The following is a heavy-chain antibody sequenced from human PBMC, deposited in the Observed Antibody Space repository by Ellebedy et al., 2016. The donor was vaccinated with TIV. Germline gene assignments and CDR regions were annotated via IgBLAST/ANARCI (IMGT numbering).Heavy chain of an antibody. CDR2: IWYDGSNK. J-gene: IGHJ6*02. Sequence: GESLKIPCAASGFTFSSYGMHWVRQAPGKGLECVAVIWYDGSNKYYADPVKGRFTIARDNSKNTLYLQMNSRRAEDTAVYYCAVAVAGKGTGGMDVWGQGTTVTVSS. CDR3: AVAVAGKGTGGMDV. D-gene: IGHD6-19*01. V-gene: IGHV3-33*08. CDR1: GFTFSSYG.